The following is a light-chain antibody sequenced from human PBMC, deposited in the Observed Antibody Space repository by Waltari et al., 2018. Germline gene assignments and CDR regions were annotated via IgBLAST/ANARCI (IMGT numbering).Light chain of an antibody. CDR3: QQYDNWLGT. CDR2: GAS. J-gene: IGKJ1*01. V-gene: IGKV3-15*01. CDR1: QSIRSN. Sequence: EIVMTQSPATLSVFPGESATLSCRASQSIRSNLAWYQHTPGQAPRLLIYGASTRATGIPARFSGSGSGTEFTLTISSLQSEDFAVYFCQQYDNWLGTFGQGTKVEIK.